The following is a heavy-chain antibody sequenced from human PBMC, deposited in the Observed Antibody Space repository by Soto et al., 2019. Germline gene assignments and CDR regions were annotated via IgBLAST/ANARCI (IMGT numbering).Heavy chain of an antibody. CDR3: ERYYDQILLFNY. J-gene: IGHJ4*02. V-gene: IGHV4-59*01. Sequence: SETLSLTCTVPDGSLSSYYWSWIRQPPGKGLEWIGYIYYSGSTNYNPSLKRRVTISADTSKNQVSLKLSSVTAADTAVYYCERYYDQILLFNYWGQGTLVTVSS. CDR1: DGSLSSYY. D-gene: IGHD3-3*01. CDR2: IYYSGST.